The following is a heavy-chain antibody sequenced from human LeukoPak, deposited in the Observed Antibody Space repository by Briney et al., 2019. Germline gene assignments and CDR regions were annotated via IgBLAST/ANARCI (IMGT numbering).Heavy chain of an antibody. J-gene: IGHJ4*02. Sequence: SVKVSCKASGGTFSSYAISWVRQAPGQGLEWMGGIIPIFGTANYAQKFQGRVTITADESTSTAYMELGSLRSEDTAVYYCASATYYDFWSGYYRFDYWGQGTLVTVSS. CDR1: GGTFSSYA. CDR3: ASATYYDFWSGYYRFDY. V-gene: IGHV1-69*13. D-gene: IGHD3-3*01. CDR2: IIPIFGTA.